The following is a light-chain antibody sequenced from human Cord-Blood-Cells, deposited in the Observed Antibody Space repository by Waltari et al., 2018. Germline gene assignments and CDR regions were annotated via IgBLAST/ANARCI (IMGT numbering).Light chain of an antibody. Sequence: DIVLTQSPATLPLSPGERATLPCRASQTVSSYLAWYQQKPGQAPRLLIYDASNRATGIPARFSGSGSGTDFTLTISSLEPEDFAVYYCQQRSNWPPLTFGGGTKVEIK. CDR3: QQRSNWPPLT. CDR2: DAS. CDR1: QTVSSY. J-gene: IGKJ4*01. V-gene: IGKV3-11*01.